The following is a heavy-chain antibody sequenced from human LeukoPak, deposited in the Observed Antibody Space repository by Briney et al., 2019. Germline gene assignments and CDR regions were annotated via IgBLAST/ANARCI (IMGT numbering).Heavy chain of an antibody. V-gene: IGHV4-34*01. CDR3: ARHYYSSMVRGYRFDP. Sequence: PSETLSLTCAVYGGSFSSYYWSWIRQPPGKGLEWIGEINHSGSTNYNPSLKSRVTISVDTSKNQFSLKLSSVTAADTAAYYCARHYYSSMVRGYRFDPWGQGTLVTVSS. CDR1: GGSFSSYY. J-gene: IGHJ5*02. CDR2: INHSGST. D-gene: IGHD3-10*01.